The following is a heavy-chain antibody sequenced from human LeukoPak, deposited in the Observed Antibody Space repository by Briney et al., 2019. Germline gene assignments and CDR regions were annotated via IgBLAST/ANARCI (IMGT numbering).Heavy chain of an antibody. Sequence: PGGSLRLSCAASGFTFSSYGMSWVRQAPGKGLEWVSAISGSGGSTYYADSVKGRFTISRDNAKNSLYLQMNSLRAEDTAVYYCARVGDYYGSGSYFGQDYYYYMDVWGKGTTVTISS. D-gene: IGHD3-10*01. CDR3: ARVGDYYGSGSYFGQDYYYYMDV. CDR1: GFTFSSYG. CDR2: ISGSGGST. J-gene: IGHJ6*03. V-gene: IGHV3-23*01.